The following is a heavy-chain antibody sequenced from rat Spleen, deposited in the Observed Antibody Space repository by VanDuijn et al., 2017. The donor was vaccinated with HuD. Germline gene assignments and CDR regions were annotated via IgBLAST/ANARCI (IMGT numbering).Heavy chain of an antibody. D-gene: IGHD4-3*01. Sequence: VQLKESGPGLVQPSQTLSLICTVSGFSLISNSVHWVRQPPGKGLEWLGYINSAGSTNYNPSLKSRISITRDTSKNQFFLQVKSVTTEDTATYYCARRGAPFDYWGQGVMVTVSS. J-gene: IGHJ2*01. CDR2: INSAGST. V-gene: IGHV3-3*01. CDR3: ARRGAPFDY. CDR1: GFSLISNS.